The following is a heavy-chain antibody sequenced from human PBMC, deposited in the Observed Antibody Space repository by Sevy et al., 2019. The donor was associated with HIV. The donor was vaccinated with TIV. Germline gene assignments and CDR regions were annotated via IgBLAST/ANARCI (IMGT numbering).Heavy chain of an antibody. D-gene: IGHD6-13*01. CDR1: GFTFSSYA. CDR3: AKYIPNSSSWYLNAFDI. Sequence: GGSLRLSCAASGFTFSSYAMSWVRQAPGKGLEWVSAISGGGGSTYYADSVKGRFTISRDNSKNTLYLQMNSLRAEDTAVYYCAKYIPNSSSWYLNAFDIWGQGTMVTVSS. J-gene: IGHJ3*02. CDR2: ISGGGGST. V-gene: IGHV3-23*01.